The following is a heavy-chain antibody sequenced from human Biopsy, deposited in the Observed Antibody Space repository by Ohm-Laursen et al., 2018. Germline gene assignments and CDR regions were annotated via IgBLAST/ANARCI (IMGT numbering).Heavy chain of an antibody. Sequence: GASVKVSCKASGFTFSSSAVQWVRQARGQRLEWIGWIVVGSGHTNYAQKFQERVTITRDMSTSTAYMELTSLRSADTAVYYCAATSTLYYYYYAMDVWDQGTTITVSS. CDR1: GFTFSSSA. CDR2: IVVGSGHT. V-gene: IGHV1-58*01. CDR3: AATSTLYYYYYAMDV. J-gene: IGHJ6*02.